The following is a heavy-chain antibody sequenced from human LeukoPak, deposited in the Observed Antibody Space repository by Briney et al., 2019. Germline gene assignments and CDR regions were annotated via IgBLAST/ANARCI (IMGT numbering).Heavy chain of an antibody. CDR1: GYIFTSYG. Sequence: ASVKVSCKASGYIFTSYGISWVRQAPGQGLEWMGWISAYNGNTNYAQKLQGRVTMTTDTSTSTAYMELRSLRSDDTAVYYCARGEGRTTELPFDYWGQGTLVTVSS. V-gene: IGHV1-18*01. CDR3: ARGEGRTTELPFDY. J-gene: IGHJ4*02. D-gene: IGHD1-7*01. CDR2: ISAYNGNT.